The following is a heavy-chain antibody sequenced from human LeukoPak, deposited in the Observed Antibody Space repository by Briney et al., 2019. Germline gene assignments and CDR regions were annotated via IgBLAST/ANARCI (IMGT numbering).Heavy chain of an antibody. CDR2: IYYSGST. V-gene: IGHV4-61*01. J-gene: IGHJ5*02. CDR1: GGSISSSSYY. CDR3: ARGGYSYDNWFDP. D-gene: IGHD5-18*01. Sequence: PTETLSLTCTVSGGSISSSSYYWSWIRQPPGKGLEWIGYIYYSGSTNYNPSLKSRVTISVDTSKNQFSLKLSSVTAADTAVYYCARGGYSYDNWFDPWGQGTLVTVSS.